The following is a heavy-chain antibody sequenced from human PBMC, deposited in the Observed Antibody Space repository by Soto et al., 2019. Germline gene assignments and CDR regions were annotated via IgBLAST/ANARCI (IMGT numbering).Heavy chain of an antibody. Sequence: EVQLVESGGDLVQPGGSLRLSCAASGFTFSSHWMHWVRRAPGKGLVWVSHINTDGGITGYADSVKGRFTISRDNAKKTLYLQKKGLRVEETSVYYCTREVGYCSRTSCYRRAFDSWGQGTMVPVSS. V-gene: IGHV3-74*01. CDR1: GFTFSSHW. CDR2: INTDGGIT. D-gene: IGHD2-2*01. CDR3: TREVGYCSRTSCYRRAFDS. J-gene: IGHJ3*02.